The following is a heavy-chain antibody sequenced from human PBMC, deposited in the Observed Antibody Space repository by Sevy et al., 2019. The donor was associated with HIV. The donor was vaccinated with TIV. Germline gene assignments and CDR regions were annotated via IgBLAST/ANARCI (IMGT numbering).Heavy chain of an antibody. CDR3: AKDRIWELGDSFDV. CDR1: GFTSSNYA. Sequence: GGSLRLSCAASGFTSSNYAMSWVRQAPGKGLEWVSGLSGSGGSIYYADSVKGRSTISRDNSRNTLYLQMNSLRAEDTAVYYCAKDRIWELGDSFDVWGQGTMVTVSS. V-gene: IGHV3-23*01. J-gene: IGHJ3*01. CDR2: LSGSGGSI. D-gene: IGHD1-26*01.